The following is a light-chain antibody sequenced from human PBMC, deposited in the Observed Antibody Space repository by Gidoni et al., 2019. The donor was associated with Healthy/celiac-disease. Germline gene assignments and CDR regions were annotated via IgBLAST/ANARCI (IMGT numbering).Light chain of an antibody. J-gene: IGKJ3*01. CDR1: QSSSSY. CDR3: QQSYSTPPFT. Sequence: DIQMTQSPSSLSASVGDSVTITCRASQSSSSYLNWYQQKPGKAPKLLIYAASSLQSGVPSSFSGSGSGTDCTLTISSLQPEDFATYYCQQSYSTPPFTFGPGTKVDIK. V-gene: IGKV1-39*01. CDR2: AAS.